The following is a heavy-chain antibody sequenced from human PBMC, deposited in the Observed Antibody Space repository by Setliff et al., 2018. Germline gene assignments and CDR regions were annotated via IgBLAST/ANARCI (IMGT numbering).Heavy chain of an antibody. CDR2: LSYDERVI. CDR3: AKASLAYSFGYYFDS. V-gene: IGHV3-30*18. D-gene: IGHD5-18*01. CDR1: GLSYINDW. J-gene: IGHJ4*01. Sequence: PGGSLRLSCTASGLSYINDWVSWVRQAPGKGLEWVAVLSYDERVIYYADSVQGRFTISRDNSKNTLFLHMNNLRPEDTALYYCAKASLAYSFGYYFDSWGQGALVTVSS.